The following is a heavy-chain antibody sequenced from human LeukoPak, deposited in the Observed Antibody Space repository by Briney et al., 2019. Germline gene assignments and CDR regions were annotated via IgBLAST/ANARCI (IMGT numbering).Heavy chain of an antibody. V-gene: IGHV1-8*01. CDR3: ARGLSPSDY. CDR1: GYSFTTYD. CDR2: MNPNSGKT. J-gene: IGHJ4*02. Sequence: ASVKVSCKXSGYSFTTYDINWVRQAPRQGLEWMGWMNPNSGKTNFAQKFQGRVTMTRTTSISSAYMEVSSLRSEDTAVYYCARGLSPSDYWGQGTLVTVSS.